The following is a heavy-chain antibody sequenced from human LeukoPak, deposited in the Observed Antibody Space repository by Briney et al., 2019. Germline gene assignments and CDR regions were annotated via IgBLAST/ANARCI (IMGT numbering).Heavy chain of an antibody. CDR2: MNPNSGNT. CDR1: GYTFTSYD. V-gene: IGHV1-8*01. CDR3: ARQYRHQPD. Sequence: VSVKVSCKASGYTFTSYDINWLRQASGQGLEWMGWMNPNSGNTGYAQKFQGRFTMTWDTSISTAYMELSSLRSDDTAVYYCARQYRHQPDWGQGTLVTVSS. J-gene: IGHJ4*02. D-gene: IGHD5-12*01.